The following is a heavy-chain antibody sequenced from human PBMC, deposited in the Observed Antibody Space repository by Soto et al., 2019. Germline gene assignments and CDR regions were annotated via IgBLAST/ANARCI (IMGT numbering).Heavy chain of an antibody. CDR3: ARPDYDILTESAFDI. D-gene: IGHD3-9*01. CDR1: GGSFSGYY. CDR2: INHSGST. Sequence: PSETLSLTCAVYGGSFSGYYWSWIRQPPGKGLEWIGEINHSGSTNYNPALKSRVTISVDTSKNQFSLKLSSATAADTAVYYCARPDYDILTESAFDIWAQGTMVTVSS. J-gene: IGHJ3*02. V-gene: IGHV4-34*01.